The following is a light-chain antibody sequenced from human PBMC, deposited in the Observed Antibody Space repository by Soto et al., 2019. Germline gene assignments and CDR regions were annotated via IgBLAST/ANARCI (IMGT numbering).Light chain of an antibody. CDR3: QQYHIYST. CDR1: QTIDSW. J-gene: IGKJ1*01. CDR2: KAS. Sequence: DIQMTQSPSTLSASVGDRVTITCRASQTIDSWLAWYQQRPGKPPNLLIYKASTLASGVPSRFSGSGSGTEFTLTINSLQPDDFATYYCQQYHIYSTFGQGTKVDIK. V-gene: IGKV1-5*03.